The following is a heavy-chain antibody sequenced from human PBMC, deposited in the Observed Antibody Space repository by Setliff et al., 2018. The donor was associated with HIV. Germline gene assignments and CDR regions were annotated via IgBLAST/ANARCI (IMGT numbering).Heavy chain of an antibody. Sequence: SETLSLTCTVSGGSISSDYWSWIRQPPGKGMEWIGFIYDSGSTNYNPSLESRVTISVDTSENQFSLKLSSVTAADTAVHYCARAIGIISLYYFDSWGQGTLVTVSS. CDR1: GGSISSDY. D-gene: IGHD3-10*01. V-gene: IGHV4-59*01. J-gene: IGHJ4*02. CDR2: IYDSGST. CDR3: ARAIGIISLYYFDS.